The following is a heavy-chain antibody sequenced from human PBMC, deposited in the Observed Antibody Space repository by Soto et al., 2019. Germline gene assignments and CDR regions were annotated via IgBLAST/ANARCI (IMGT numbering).Heavy chain of an antibody. CDR2: FYYSGST. V-gene: IGHV4-39*01. CDR1: GGSISSSSYH. J-gene: IGHJ4*02. D-gene: IGHD7-27*01. Sequence: SETLSLTCTVSGGSISSSSYHWGWIRQPPGKGLEWIGSFYYSGSTYYNPSLKSRVTISVDTSKNQFSLKLSSVTAADTAVYYCARHRSWVTGWGQGTLVTVSS. CDR3: ARHRSWVTG.